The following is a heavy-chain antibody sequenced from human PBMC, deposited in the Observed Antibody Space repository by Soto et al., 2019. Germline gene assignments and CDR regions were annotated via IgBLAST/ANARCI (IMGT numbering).Heavy chain of an antibody. Sequence: GGSLRLSCAASGFAFSTYAMTWVRQAPGKGLEWVSVISGSGGSSYYADSVKGRFTISRDNSKNTLYLQMNGLRAEDTALYYCAEFTRTAETGRYEYYEHGMDVWGQGTTVTVSS. CDR1: GFAFSTYA. CDR2: ISGSGGSS. CDR3: AEFTRTAETGRYEYYEHGMDV. J-gene: IGHJ6*02. D-gene: IGHD5-12*01. V-gene: IGHV3-23*01.